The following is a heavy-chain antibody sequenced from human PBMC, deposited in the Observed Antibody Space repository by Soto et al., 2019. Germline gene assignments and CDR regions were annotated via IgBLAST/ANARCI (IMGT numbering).Heavy chain of an antibody. CDR2: IYYSGST. D-gene: IGHD3-22*01. CDR1: GGSISSGDYY. J-gene: IGHJ3*02. Sequence: QVQLQESGPGLEKPSQTLSLTCTVSGGSISSGDYYWRWIRQPPEKGLEWIGYIYYSGSTYYNPSLKSRVTISVDTSKNQFSLKLSSVTAADTAVYYCARHDSSETRSGVYKFDIWGQGTMVTVSS. V-gene: IGHV4-30-4*01. CDR3: ARHDSSETRSGVYKFDI.